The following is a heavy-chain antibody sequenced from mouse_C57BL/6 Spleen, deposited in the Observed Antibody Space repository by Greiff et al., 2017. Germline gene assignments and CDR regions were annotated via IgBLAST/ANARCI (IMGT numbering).Heavy chain of an antibody. Sequence: EVKLMESGGGLVQPGGSLSLSCAASGFTFPDYYMSWVRQPPGKALEWLGFIRNKANGYTTEYSASVKGRFTISRDNSQSILYLQMNALRAEDSATYYCARSLLPWDYWGQGTSVTVSS. D-gene: IGHD2-10*01. CDR3: ARSLLPWDY. CDR2: IRNKANGYTT. CDR1: GFTFPDYY. V-gene: IGHV7-3*01. J-gene: IGHJ4*01.